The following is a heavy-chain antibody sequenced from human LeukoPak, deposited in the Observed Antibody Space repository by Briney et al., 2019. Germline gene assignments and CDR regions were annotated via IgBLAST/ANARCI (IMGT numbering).Heavy chain of an antibody. CDR3: ARTRRSSSWYPRGAFDY. CDR2: INHSGST. Sequence: PSETLSLTCAVSGSSISSSIWWTWVRQPPGKGLEWIGEINHSGSTNYNPSLKSRVTISVDTSKNQFSLKLSSVTAADTAVYYCARTRRSSSWYPRGAFDYWGQGTLVTVSS. CDR1: GSSISSSIW. J-gene: IGHJ4*02. V-gene: IGHV4-4*02. D-gene: IGHD6-13*01.